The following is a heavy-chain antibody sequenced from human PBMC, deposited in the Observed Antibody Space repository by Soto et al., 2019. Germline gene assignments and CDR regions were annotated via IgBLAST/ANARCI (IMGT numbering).Heavy chain of an antibody. J-gene: IGHJ6*02. V-gene: IGHV3-15*01. CDR3: TTVITMVRGVDYYYGMDV. CDR1: GFTFSNAW. D-gene: IGHD3-10*01. Sequence: PGGSLRLSCAASGFTFSNAWMSWVRQAPGEGLEWVGRIKSKTDGGTTDYAAPVKGRFTISRDDSKNTLYLQMNSLKTEDTAVYYCTTVITMVRGVDYYYGMDVWGQGTTVTVSS. CDR2: IKSKTDGGTT.